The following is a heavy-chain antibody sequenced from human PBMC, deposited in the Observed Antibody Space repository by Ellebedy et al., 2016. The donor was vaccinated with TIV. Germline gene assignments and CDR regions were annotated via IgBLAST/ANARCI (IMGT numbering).Heavy chain of an antibody. CDR1: GFTFSSYG. CDR3: AKDFSSGWKTGGYFDY. J-gene: IGHJ4*02. Sequence: PGGSLRLSCAASGFTFSSYGMHWVRQAPGKGLEWVAFIRYDGSNKYYADSVKDRFTISRDNSKNTLYLQMNSLRAEDTAVYYCAKDFSSGWKTGGYFDYWGQGTLVTVSS. CDR2: IRYDGSNK. V-gene: IGHV3-30*02. D-gene: IGHD6-19*01.